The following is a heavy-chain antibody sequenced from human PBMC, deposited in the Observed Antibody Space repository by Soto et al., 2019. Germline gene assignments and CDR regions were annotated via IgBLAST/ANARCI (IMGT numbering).Heavy chain of an antibody. Sequence: QVQLQESGPGLVKPSQTLSLTCTVSGGSISRGNYYWSWIRQPPGKGLEWIGYIYYSGSTYNNPSIKSRVTISVDTSKNQFSLKLNSVTAADTAVYYCASAAVYSSSSYFDYWGQGTLVTVSS. CDR3: ASAAVYSSSSYFDY. D-gene: IGHD6-13*01. CDR1: GGSISRGNYY. V-gene: IGHV4-30-4*01. J-gene: IGHJ4*02. CDR2: IYYSGST.